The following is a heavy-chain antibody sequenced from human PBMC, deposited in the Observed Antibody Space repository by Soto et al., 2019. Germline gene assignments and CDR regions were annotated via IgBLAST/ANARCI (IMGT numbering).Heavy chain of an antibody. V-gene: IGHV1-18*01. CDR3: FGGRSIAIPEGS. J-gene: IGHJ5*02. CDR1: GYTFTSYG. CDR2: VSAANGYT. Sequence: ASVKVSCKASGYTFTSYGISWVRQAPGQGLEWVGWVSAANGYTNSAQNSQDRLIMTTDSSTNTAYMDLRGLRPDDTALYYCFGGRSIAIPEGSWGQGTLVTV. D-gene: IGHD2-2*02.